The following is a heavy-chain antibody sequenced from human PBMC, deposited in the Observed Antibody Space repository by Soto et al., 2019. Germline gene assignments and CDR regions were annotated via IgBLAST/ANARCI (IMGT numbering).Heavy chain of an antibody. CDR1: GFTFRSHG. Sequence: QVQLVESGGGVVQPGRSLRLSCAASGFTFRSHGMHWVRQAPGRGLEWVALISYDGSIKYYAESVRGRFTISRDNYKNTLFLQINSLRAEDTAVYYCANRESSRYKNIDVVGQGTTFTVSS. J-gene: IGHJ6*02. V-gene: IGHV3-30*18. CDR3: ANRESSRYKNIDV. CDR2: ISYDGSIK. D-gene: IGHD2-2*02.